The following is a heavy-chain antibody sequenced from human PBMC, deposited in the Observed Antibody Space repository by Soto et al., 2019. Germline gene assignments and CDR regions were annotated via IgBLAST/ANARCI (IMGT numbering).Heavy chain of an antibody. CDR2: ISGYNNNK. D-gene: IGHD6-13*01. V-gene: IGHV1-18*01. J-gene: IGHJ4*02. CDR3: ARVGAIAPAEGDY. CDR1: GYTFTSYG. Sequence: QIQLVQAGTEVREPGASVKVSCQASGYTFTSYGIIWVRQAPGQGLELMGWISGYNNNKNYAQKYQARVTMTTDTSTRTAYMELRSLRSDNTAVYYWARVGAIAPAEGDYWGQGTVVTVSS.